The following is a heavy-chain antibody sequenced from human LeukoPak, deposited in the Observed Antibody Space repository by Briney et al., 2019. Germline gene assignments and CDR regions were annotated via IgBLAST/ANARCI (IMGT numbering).Heavy chain of an antibody. J-gene: IGHJ6*03. V-gene: IGHV4-59*01. D-gene: IGHD3-10*01. CDR1: GGSISSYY. Sequence: SETLSLTCTVSGGSISSYYWSWIRQPPGKGLEWIGYIYYSGSTNYNPSLKSRVTISVDTSKNQFSLKLSSVTAADTAVYYCARGGLSTMVRGRLRYYYMDVWGKGTTVTIS. CDR2: IYYSGST. CDR3: ARGGLSTMVRGRLRYYYMDV.